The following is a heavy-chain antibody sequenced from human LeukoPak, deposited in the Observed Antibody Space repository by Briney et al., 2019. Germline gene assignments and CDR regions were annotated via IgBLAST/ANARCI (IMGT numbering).Heavy chain of an antibody. CDR3: ARGKDFWTGYPIYWYFDL. CDR2: IKHDGSEK. D-gene: IGHD3/OR15-3a*01. V-gene: IGHV3-7*01. Sequence: GRSLRLSCAASGFTFSSYWISWVRQGPGKGLEWVANIKHDGSEKYYVGSVKGRFTISRDNAKNTLYLQMNSLRGEDSAVYYCARGKDFWTGYPIYWYFDLWGRGTLVTVSS. J-gene: IGHJ2*01. CDR1: GFTFSSYW.